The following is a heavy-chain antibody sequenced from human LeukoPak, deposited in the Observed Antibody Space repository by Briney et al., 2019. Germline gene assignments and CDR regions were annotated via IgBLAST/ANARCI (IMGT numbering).Heavy chain of an antibody. CDR2: IRGNGET. V-gene: IGHV3-23*01. CDR1: GLSFSSFA. D-gene: IGHD3-10*01. J-gene: IGHJ4*02. Sequence: PGGSLRLSCAASGLSFSSFAMSWVRQGPARGLEWVSSIRGNGETFYADSVKGRFTLSSDSSRNTVYFQLNNLRVEDTAVYYCATDLGLTMIRGVIVHWGQGALVTVSS. CDR3: ATDLGLTMIRGVIVH.